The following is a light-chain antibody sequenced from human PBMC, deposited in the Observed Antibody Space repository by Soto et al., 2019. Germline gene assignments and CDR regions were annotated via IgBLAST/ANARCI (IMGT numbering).Light chain of an antibody. J-gene: IGKJ1*01. CDR2: EAS. CDR1: QSISSW. Sequence: DIQMSQSPSTLSASVRDRVTIICRASQSISSWLAWYEQKPRKAPKLLIYEASSLESGAPSRFSGSGAGTEFTLTISILQPDDFATYYCQQYNSIGTFGQRTKVEIK. V-gene: IGKV1-5*02. CDR3: QQYNSIGT.